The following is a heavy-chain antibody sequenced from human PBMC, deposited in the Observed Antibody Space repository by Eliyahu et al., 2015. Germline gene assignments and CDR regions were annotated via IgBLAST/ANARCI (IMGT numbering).Heavy chain of an antibody. CDR2: IRYDGSNK. D-gene: IGHD6-25*01. CDR3: AKDRPQRVWYFDL. Sequence: QVQLVESGGGVVQPGGSLRLSXAASGFXFSXYGMHWVRQAPGKGLEWVAFIRYDGSNKYYADSVKGRFTISRDNSKNTLYLQMNSLRAEDTAVYYCAKDRPQRVWYFDLWGRGTLVTVSS. CDR1: GFXFSXYG. V-gene: IGHV3-30*02. J-gene: IGHJ2*01.